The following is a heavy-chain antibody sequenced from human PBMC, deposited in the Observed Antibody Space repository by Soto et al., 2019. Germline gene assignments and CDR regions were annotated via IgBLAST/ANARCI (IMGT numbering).Heavy chain of an antibody. D-gene: IGHD5-12*01. CDR3: AKDRVGYREMATIGDFDY. CDR2: ISGSGGST. V-gene: IGHV3-23*01. J-gene: IGHJ4*02. Sequence: EVQLLESGGGLVQPGGSLRLSCAASGFTFSSYAMSWVRQAPGKGLEWVSAISGSGGSTYYADSVKGRFTISRDNSKNTLYLQMNSLRAEDTAVYYCAKDRVGYREMATIGDFDYWGQGTLVTVSS. CDR1: GFTFSSYA.